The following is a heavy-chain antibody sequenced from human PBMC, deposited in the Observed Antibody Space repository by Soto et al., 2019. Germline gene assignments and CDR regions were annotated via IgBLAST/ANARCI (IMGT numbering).Heavy chain of an antibody. Sequence: QVQLVQSGAEVKKPGASVKVSCKASGYTFTSYGISWVRQAPGQGLERMGWISAYNGNTNYAQKLQGRVTMTTDTPRSTAYMELRRLRSEDTAVYYCARSPRHPCDCWRQGALVTLSS. D-gene: IGHD6-6*01. CDR2: ISAYNGNT. CDR1: GYTFTSYG. V-gene: IGHV1-18*01. J-gene: IGHJ1*01. CDR3: ARSPRHPCDC.